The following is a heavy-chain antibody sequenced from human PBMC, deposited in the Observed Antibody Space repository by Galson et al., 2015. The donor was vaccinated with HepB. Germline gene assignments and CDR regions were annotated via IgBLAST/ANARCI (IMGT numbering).Heavy chain of an antibody. Sequence: SLRLSCAASGFTFSSYAMHWVRQAPGKGLEWVAVISYDGSNKYYADSVKGRFTISRDNSKNTLYLQMNSLRAEDTAVYYCARVYYYGSGSYFNLFDYWGQGTLVTVSS. CDR2: ISYDGSNK. J-gene: IGHJ4*02. CDR1: GFTFSSYA. V-gene: IGHV3-30*04. D-gene: IGHD3-10*01. CDR3: ARVYYYGSGSYFNLFDY.